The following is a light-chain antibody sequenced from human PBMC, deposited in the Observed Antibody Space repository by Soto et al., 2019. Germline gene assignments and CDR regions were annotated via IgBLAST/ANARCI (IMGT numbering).Light chain of an antibody. CDR2: KAS. V-gene: IGKV1-5*03. CDR3: QRYNSYPT. Sequence: DIQMTQSPSTLSASVGDRVTITCRASQSISSWLAWYQQKPGKAPKLLIYKASSLESGVPSRFSGSGSGTEFTLTISSLQPDDFAIYYRQRYNSYPTFGQVREVDI. CDR1: QSISSW. J-gene: IGKJ1*01.